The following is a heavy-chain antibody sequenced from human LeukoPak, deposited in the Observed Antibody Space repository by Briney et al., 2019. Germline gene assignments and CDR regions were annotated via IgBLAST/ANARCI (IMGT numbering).Heavy chain of an antibody. V-gene: IGHV5-51*01. J-gene: IGHJ4*02. CDR1: GYNFTIYW. Sequence: GESLKISCKGSGYNFTIYWIGWVRQMPGKGLEWMGIMYPGDSDTRYSPSFQGQVTISADKSTSTASLQWSSLKASDTAMYYCARGGGRRYFDYWGQGTLVTVSS. D-gene: IGHD1-14*01. CDR2: MYPGDSDT. CDR3: ARGGGRRYFDY.